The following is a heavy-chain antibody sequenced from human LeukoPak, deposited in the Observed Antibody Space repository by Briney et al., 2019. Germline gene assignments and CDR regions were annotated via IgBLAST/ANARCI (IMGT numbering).Heavy chain of an antibody. D-gene: IGHD6-13*01. CDR3: AREGSSSWYFVTSAYYFDY. CDR2: TSSSSSTI. J-gene: IGHJ4*02. Sequence: GGSMRLSCAASGFTFSSYSMNWVRQAPGKGLEWVSYTSSSSSTIYYADSVKGRFTISRDNAKNSLYLQMNSLRAEDTAVYYCAREGSSSWYFVTSAYYFDYWGQGTLVTVSS. V-gene: IGHV3-48*01. CDR1: GFTFSSYS.